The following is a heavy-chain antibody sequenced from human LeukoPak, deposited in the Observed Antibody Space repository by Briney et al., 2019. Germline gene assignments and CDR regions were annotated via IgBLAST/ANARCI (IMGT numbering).Heavy chain of an antibody. CDR2: ISGSGGST. J-gene: IGHJ4*02. D-gene: IGHD5-18*01. CDR1: GFTFSSYA. V-gene: IGHV3-23*01. Sequence: GGSLRLSCAASGFTFSSYAMSWVRQAPGKGLGWVSAISGSGGSTYYADSVKGRFTISRDNSKNTLYLQMNSLRAEDTAVYYCAKDRGYSYGYVRCYFDYWGQGTLVTVSS. CDR3: AKDRGYSYGYVRCYFDY.